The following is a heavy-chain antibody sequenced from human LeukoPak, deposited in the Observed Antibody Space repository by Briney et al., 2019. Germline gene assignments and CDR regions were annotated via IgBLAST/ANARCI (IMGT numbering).Heavy chain of an antibody. D-gene: IGHD3-22*01. V-gene: IGHV4-59*01. J-gene: IGHJ5*02. CDR3: ARTMIVGYLGLFDP. Sequence: SETLSLTCTVSGGSITSYYWSWIRQPPGKGLEWIGYIYYSGSTNYNPSLESRVTISVDTFKNQFSLKLSSVTAADTAVYYCARTMIVGYLGLFDPWGQGTLVTVSS. CDR1: GGSITSYY. CDR2: IYYSGST.